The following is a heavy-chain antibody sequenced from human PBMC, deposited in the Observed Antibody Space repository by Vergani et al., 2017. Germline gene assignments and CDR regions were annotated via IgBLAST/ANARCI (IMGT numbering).Heavy chain of an antibody. V-gene: IGHV3-33*01. CDR1: GFTLSSHA. CDR3: ARSGYCAHGVCYMTYYYYMDV. J-gene: IGHJ6*03. CDR2: IWYDGSKE. Sequence: VDLVESGGGFVQPGGSLRLSCAGSGFTLSSHAVHWVRQAPGKGLEWVAFIWYDGSKEYYADSVKGRFTISRDNSKNTLYLQMNNLRAADTAVYYCARSGYCAHGVCYMTYYYYMDVWGKGTAVTVSS. D-gene: IGHD2-8*01.